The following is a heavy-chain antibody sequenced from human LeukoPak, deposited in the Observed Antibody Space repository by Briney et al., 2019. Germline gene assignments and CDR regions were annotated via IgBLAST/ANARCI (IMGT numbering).Heavy chain of an antibody. CDR3: AKDLSAAYYYYYGMDV. Sequence: EGSLRLSCAASGFTFSSYAMSWVRQAPGKGLEWVSAISGSGGSTYYADSVKGRFTISRDNSKNTLYLQMNSLRAEDTAVYYCAKDLSAAYYYYYGMDVWGQGTTVTVSS. CDR2: ISGSGGST. V-gene: IGHV3-23*01. CDR1: GFTFSSYA. D-gene: IGHD6-13*01. J-gene: IGHJ6*02.